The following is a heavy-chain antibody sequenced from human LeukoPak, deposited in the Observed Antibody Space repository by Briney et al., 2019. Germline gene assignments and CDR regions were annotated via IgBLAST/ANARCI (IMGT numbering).Heavy chain of an antibody. J-gene: IGHJ5*02. CDR1: GYTFTGYY. V-gene: IGHV1-2*02. D-gene: IGHD3-9*01. Sequence: ASVKVSCKASGYTFTGYYMHWVRQAPGQGLEWMGWINPNSGGTNYAQKFQGRVTMTRDTSISTAYMELSGLRSDDTAVYYCARDFELRYFDYENWFDPWGQGTLVTVSS. CDR2: INPNSGGT. CDR3: ARDFELRYFDYENWFDP.